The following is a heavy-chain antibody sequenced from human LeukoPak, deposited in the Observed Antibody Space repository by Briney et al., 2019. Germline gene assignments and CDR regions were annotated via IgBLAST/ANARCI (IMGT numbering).Heavy chain of an antibody. CDR2: VNANAINT. Sequence: GGSLRLSCEASGFAFCFSAMTWVRQAPGTGLEWVSTVNANAINTYYAASVKGRFTISRDNSKSTLYLQLNSLRAEDTAVYYCAKPISGGLAVTADWFDPWAREPWSSSRQ. J-gene: IGHJ5*02. CDR3: AKPISGGLAVTADWFDP. V-gene: IGHV3-23*01. D-gene: IGHD6-19*01. CDR1: GFAFCFSA.